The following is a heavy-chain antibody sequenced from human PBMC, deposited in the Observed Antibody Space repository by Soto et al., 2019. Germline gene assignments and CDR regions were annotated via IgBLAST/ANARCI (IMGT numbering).Heavy chain of an antibody. Sequence: QVQLVESGGGVVQPGRSLRLSCAASGFTFSSYGMHWVRQAPGKGLEWVAVIWYDGSNKYYADSVKGRFTITRDNSKNTLYLQMNSLIAEDTAVYYCARGRWQQLVELYYFYYWGQGTLVTVSS. J-gene: IGHJ4*02. V-gene: IGHV3-33*01. CDR2: IWYDGSNK. CDR1: GFTFSSYG. D-gene: IGHD6-13*01. CDR3: ARGRWQQLVELYYFYY.